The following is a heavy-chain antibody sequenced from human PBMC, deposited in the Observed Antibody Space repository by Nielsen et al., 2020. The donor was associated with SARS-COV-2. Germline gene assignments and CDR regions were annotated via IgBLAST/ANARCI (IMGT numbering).Heavy chain of an antibody. CDR2: IYYSGST. J-gene: IGHJ6*02. D-gene: IGHD5-24*01. CDR1: GSSISSSSYY. V-gene: IGHV4-39*01. Sequence: SETLSLTCTVSGSSISSSSYYWGWIRQPPGKGLEWIGSIYYSGSTYYNPSLKSRVTISVDTSKNQFSLKLSSVTAADTAVYYCARHGGGMAAHYYYGMDVWGQGTTVTVSS. CDR3: ARHGGGMAAHYYYGMDV.